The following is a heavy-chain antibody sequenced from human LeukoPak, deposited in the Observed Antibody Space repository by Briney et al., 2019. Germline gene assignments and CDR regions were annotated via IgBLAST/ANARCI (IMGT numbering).Heavy chain of an antibody. D-gene: IGHD5-18*01. Sequence: GASVTVSFTSSAYSFTVYFIHWGRHAPGQGHGLNGWIKVNSGGTNYAQKAQARVTMTSDTSISTVYMELSSLRSDETAVYYCARCGYSYGHFDYWGQGTPVTVSS. CDR2: IKVNSGGT. J-gene: IGHJ4*02. V-gene: IGHV1-2*02. CDR1: AYSFTVYF. CDR3: ARCGYSYGHFDY.